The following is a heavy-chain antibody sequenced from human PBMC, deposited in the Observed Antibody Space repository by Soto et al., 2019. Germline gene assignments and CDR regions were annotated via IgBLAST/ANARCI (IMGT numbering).Heavy chain of an antibody. J-gene: IGHJ4*02. CDR3: ARTGARRFDY. V-gene: IGHV4-34*01. Sequence: QVQLQQWGAGLLKPSETLSLTCAVYGGSFSGYYWSWIRQPPGKGLEWIGEINHSGSTNYNPSLKNRVTISVDTSTNQISLKLSSVTAADTAVYYCARTGARRFDYWGQGTLVTVSS. D-gene: IGHD3-10*01. CDR2: INHSGST. CDR1: GGSFSGYY.